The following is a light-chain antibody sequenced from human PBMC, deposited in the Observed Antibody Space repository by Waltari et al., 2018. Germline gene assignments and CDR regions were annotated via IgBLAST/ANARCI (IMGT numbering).Light chain of an antibody. Sequence: DIVMTQSPDSLGVSLGERATINCKYSQNLLYSYDNKNYLAWYQQKPGQPPKLLISWESTRESGVPARFSGSGSGTDFTLTISSLQAEDVAVYYCQQYYSTMYTFGQGTKLEIK. J-gene: IGKJ2*01. CDR3: QQYYSTMYT. CDR1: QNLLYSYDNKNY. V-gene: IGKV4-1*01. CDR2: WES.